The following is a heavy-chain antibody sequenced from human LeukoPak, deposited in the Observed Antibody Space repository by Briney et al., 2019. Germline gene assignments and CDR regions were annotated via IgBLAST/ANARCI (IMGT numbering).Heavy chain of an antibody. V-gene: IGHV3-15*01. CDR1: GFTFSNAW. J-gene: IGHJ4*02. Sequence: GGSLRLSCAASGFTFSNAWMSWVRQAPGKGLEWVGRIKSKTDGGTTDYAAPVKGRFTISRDDSKNTLYLQMNSLRAEDTAVYYCARYRAARYLDYWGQGTLVTVSS. CDR2: IKSKTDGGTT. CDR3: ARYRAARYLDY. D-gene: IGHD6-6*01.